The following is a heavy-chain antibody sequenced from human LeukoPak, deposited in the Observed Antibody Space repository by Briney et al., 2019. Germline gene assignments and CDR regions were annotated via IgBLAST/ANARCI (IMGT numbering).Heavy chain of an antibody. J-gene: IGHJ6*02. V-gene: IGHV3-30*03. Sequence: PGRSLRLSCAASGFTFSSYGMHWVRQAPGKGLEWVAVISYDGSNKYYADSVKGGFTISRDNSKNTLYLQMNSLRAEDTAVYYCALELDVWGQGTTVTVSS. CDR2: ISYDGSNK. CDR3: ALELDV. CDR1: GFTFSSYG.